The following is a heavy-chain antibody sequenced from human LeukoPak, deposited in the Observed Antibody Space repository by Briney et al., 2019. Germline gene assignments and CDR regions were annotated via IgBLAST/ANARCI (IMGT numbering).Heavy chain of an antibody. CDR2: ISSSSSYM. CDR1: GFTFSSYS. Sequence: GGSLRLSCAASGFTFSSYSMNWVRQAPGKGLEWVSSISSSSSYMYYADSVKGRFTISRDNAKNSLYLQMNSLRAEDTAVYYCARHRRTGGRVKSSDYFDYWGQGTLVTVSS. V-gene: IGHV3-21*01. D-gene: IGHD3-16*01. J-gene: IGHJ4*02. CDR3: ARHRRTGGRVKSSDYFDY.